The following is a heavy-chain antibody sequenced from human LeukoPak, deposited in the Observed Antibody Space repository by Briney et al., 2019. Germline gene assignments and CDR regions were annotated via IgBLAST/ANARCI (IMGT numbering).Heavy chain of an antibody. CDR1: GFTFNNYW. CDR3: TRQVSREGHFDY. V-gene: IGHV3-7*01. D-gene: IGHD1-26*01. Sequence: GGSLRLSCAASGFTFNNYWLSWVRQGPGKGLEWVARIKEDTSQKYYVGSVEGRFTISRDNARNSLYLQMNSLRGEDTAVYFCTRQVSREGHFDYWGQGALVTVSS. J-gene: IGHJ4*02. CDR2: IKEDTSQK.